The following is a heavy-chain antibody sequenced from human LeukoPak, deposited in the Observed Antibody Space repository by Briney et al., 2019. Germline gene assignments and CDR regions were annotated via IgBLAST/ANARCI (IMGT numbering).Heavy chain of an antibody. D-gene: IGHD3-3*01. CDR3: ARDNTISGHYEVGY. V-gene: IGHV3-53*01. J-gene: IGHJ4*02. Sequence: PGGSLRLSCAASEFSVSTSYMIWVRQAPGMGLECVSVISNHGTTYYADSVKGRFSISRDNSKNTVFLQMNSLRAEDTAVYYCARDNTISGHYEVGYWGQGTLVTVSS. CDR2: ISNHGTT. CDR1: EFSVSTSY.